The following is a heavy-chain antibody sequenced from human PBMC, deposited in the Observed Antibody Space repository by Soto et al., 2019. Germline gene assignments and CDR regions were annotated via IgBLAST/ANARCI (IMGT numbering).Heavy chain of an antibody. V-gene: IGHV3-33*01. CDR3: ARDLWFGEFRYYYYYGMDV. D-gene: IGHD3-10*01. CDR2: IWYDGSNK. CDR1: GFTFSSYG. Sequence: GGSLRLSCAASGFTFSSYGMHWVRQAPGKGLEWVAVIWYDGSNKYYADSVKGRFTISRDNSKNTLYLQMNSLRAEDTAVYYCARDLWFGEFRYYYYYGMDVWGQGTTVTVSS. J-gene: IGHJ6*02.